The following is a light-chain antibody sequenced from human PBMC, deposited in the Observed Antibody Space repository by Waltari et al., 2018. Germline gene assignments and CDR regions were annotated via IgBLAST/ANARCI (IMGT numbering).Light chain of an antibody. CDR1: QGISTY. CDR3: QQLKDYPTT. Sequence: IQLTQSPSSLSASVGDRATITCRASQGISTYLGWYQQKPGKAPHLLIYGASTLQGGVPSSFSGSGSGTDFTLTISDLQPEDSATYYCQQLKDYPTTFGRGTRLEIK. CDR2: GAS. J-gene: IGKJ5*01. V-gene: IGKV1-9*01.